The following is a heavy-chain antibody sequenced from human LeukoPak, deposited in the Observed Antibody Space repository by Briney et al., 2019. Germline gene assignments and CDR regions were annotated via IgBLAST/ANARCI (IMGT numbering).Heavy chain of an antibody. Sequence: SETLSLTCTVSGGSISSYYWSWIRQPAGKGLEWIGRIYTSGSTNYNPSLKSRVTMSVDTSKNQFSLKLSSLTAADTAVYYCARDLDGSGPYYGMDVWGQGTTVTVSS. CDR3: ARDLDGSGPYYGMDV. V-gene: IGHV4-4*07. J-gene: IGHJ6*02. D-gene: IGHD3-10*01. CDR2: IYTSGST. CDR1: GGSISSYY.